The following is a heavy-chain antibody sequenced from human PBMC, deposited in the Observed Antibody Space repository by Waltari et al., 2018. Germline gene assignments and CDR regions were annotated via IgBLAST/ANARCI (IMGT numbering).Heavy chain of an antibody. CDR1: GLPFSSYA. CDR2: IGGGGGNT. CDR3: AKDRTGSKFDP. D-gene: IGHD3-10*01. V-gene: IGHV3-23*01. J-gene: IGHJ5*02. Sequence: EVQLLESGGGLVQPGGSLRLSCEASGLPFSSYAMSWVRQAPGKGLEWVSAIGGGGGNTYYADSVKGRFTISRDNSKNTLYLQMNSLRAEDTAVYYCAKDRTGSKFDPWGQGTLITVSS.